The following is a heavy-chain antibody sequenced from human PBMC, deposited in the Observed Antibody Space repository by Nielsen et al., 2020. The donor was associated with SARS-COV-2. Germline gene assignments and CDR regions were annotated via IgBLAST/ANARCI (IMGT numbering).Heavy chain of an antibody. CDR2: ISSSGSTI. J-gene: IGHJ4*02. CDR3: ARGRGYSYGVYSDY. V-gene: IGHV3-11*01. CDR1: GFIFNDYY. Sequence: GESLKISCAASGFIFNDYYMNWIRQAPGKGLEWISYISSSGSTIYYADSVKGRFTISRDNTKMYLQMNSLRVEDTAVYFCARGRGYSYGVYSDYWGQGTRVTVSP. D-gene: IGHD5-12*01.